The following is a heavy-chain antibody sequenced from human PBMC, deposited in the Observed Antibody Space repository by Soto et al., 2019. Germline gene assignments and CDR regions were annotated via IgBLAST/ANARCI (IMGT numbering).Heavy chain of an antibody. CDR3: VRDRPSSYAYDV. CDR1: GGSGISNSFY. Sequence: SGTLSGKCVVFGGSGISNSFYWSWIRQAPGKGLEWIGYFHYGGRTNYNPSLKSRVNISVDTAKNQFSLQLTSVTAADTALYFCVRDRPSSYAYDVWAQGSLVTL. V-gene: IGHV4-61*01. CDR2: FHYGGRT. D-gene: IGHD3-16*01. J-gene: IGHJ4*02.